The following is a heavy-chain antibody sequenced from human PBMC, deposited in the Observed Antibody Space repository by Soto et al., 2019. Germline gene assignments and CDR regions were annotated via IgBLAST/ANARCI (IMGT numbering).Heavy chain of an antibody. Sequence: XESLGLSRAASRFTFSSYAMSYVRQAPGNRLKWVSSISGSGGSTYYADSVKAWFTISGDNSKNTLYLQMHSLRPEDTALYYGEKDASSGITSFDLLGRGTLVTVAA. CDR2: ISGSGGST. V-gene: IGHV3-23*01. D-gene: IGHD3-3*01. J-gene: IGHJ2*01. CDR3: EKDASSGITSFDL. CDR1: RFTFSSYA.